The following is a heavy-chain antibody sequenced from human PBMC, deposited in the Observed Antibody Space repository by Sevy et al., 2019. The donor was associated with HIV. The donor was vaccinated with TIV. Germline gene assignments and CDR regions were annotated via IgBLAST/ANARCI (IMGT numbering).Heavy chain of an antibody. D-gene: IGHD6-19*01. J-gene: IGHJ6*02. Sequence: KISCKASGGTFSSYAISWVRQAPGQGLEWMGGIIPIFGTADYAQKFQGRVTITADEATSTAYLELCSLGSEDTAAYYCATDGYSSTPYGMDVWGQGTTVTVSS. V-gene: IGHV1-69*01. CDR2: IIPIFGTA. CDR3: ATDGYSSTPYGMDV. CDR1: GGTFSSYA.